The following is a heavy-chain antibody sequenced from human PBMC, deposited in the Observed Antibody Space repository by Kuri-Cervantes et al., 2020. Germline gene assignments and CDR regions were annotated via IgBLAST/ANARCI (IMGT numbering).Heavy chain of an antibody. Sequence: SETLSLTCTVSGGSISSGDYYWSWIRQPPGKVLEWIGYIYYSGSTFYNPSLKSRVTISVDTSKNQFSLKLTSVTAADTAVYYCARDRLAMVVWGQGALVTVSS. J-gene: IGHJ4*02. CDR2: IYYSGST. CDR1: GGSISSGDYY. D-gene: IGHD5-18*01. CDR3: ARDRLAMVV. V-gene: IGHV4-30-4*01.